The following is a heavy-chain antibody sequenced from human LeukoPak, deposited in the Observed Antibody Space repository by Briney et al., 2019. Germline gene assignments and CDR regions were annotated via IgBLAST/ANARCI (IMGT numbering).Heavy chain of an antibody. CDR2: IYYSGST. Sequence: SETLSLTCTVSGGSISSYYWSWIRQPPGKGLEWIGYIYYSGSTNYDPSLKSRVTISVDTSKNQFSLKLGSVTAADTAVYYCARGELKGDQKNYYYYYYMDVWGKGTTVTVSS. D-gene: IGHD3-10*01. CDR1: GGSISSYY. V-gene: IGHV4-59*01. CDR3: ARGELKGDQKNYYYYYYMDV. J-gene: IGHJ6*03.